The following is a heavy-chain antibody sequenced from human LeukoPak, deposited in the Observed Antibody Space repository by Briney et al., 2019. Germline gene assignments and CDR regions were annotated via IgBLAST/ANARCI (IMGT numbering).Heavy chain of an antibody. CDR3: ARGANEYSSSSVYYYYMDV. J-gene: IGHJ6*03. D-gene: IGHD6-6*01. CDR1: GDTFSSYA. V-gene: IGHV1-69*13. CDR2: IIPIFGTA. Sequence: ASVKVSCKVSGDTFSSYAISWVRQAPGQGLEWMGGIIPIFGTANYAQKFQGRVTITADESTSAAYMELSSLRSEDTAVYYCARGANEYSSSSVYYYYMDVWGKGTTVTVSS.